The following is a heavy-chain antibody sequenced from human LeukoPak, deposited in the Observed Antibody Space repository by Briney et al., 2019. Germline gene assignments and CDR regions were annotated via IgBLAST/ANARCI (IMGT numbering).Heavy chain of an antibody. CDR1: GFTVSSNY. D-gene: IGHD2-2*01. V-gene: IGHV3-53*01. CDR2: IYSGGDT. J-gene: IGHJ6*03. Sequence: TGGSLRLSCAASGFTVSSNYMSWVRQAPGKGLEWVSVIYSGGDTYYADSVKGRFTISRDNSKNTLYLQMNSLRAEDTAVYYCARETIGYCSSTSGYCYYYMDVWGKGTTVAVSS. CDR3: ARETIGYCSSTSGYCYYYMDV.